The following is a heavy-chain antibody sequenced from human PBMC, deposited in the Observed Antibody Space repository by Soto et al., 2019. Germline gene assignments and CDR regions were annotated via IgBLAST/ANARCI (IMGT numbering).Heavy chain of an antibody. CDR1: GFSLTTSGVG. CDR3: AHRVLRTVFGLVTTTAVYFDF. Sequence: QITLNESGPTQVKPRQTLTLTCTFSGFSLTTSGVGVGWIRQSPGKAPEWLALIYWDDDKRYSPSLKSRLTITQDTSKNQVVLTIADLDPADTATYSCAHRVLRTVFGLVTTTAVYFDFCGQGTPVAVSS. V-gene: IGHV2-5*02. CDR2: IYWDDDK. J-gene: IGHJ4*02. D-gene: IGHD3-3*01.